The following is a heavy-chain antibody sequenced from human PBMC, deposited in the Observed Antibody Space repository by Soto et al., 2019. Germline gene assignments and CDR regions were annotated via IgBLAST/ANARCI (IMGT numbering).Heavy chain of an antibody. D-gene: IGHD4-17*01. CDR1: GGSLSSSNW. CDR3: VHHGGDPYYHDF. V-gene: IGHV4-4*02. J-gene: IGHJ4*01. Sequence: QVQLQESGPGLVNPSGTLSLTCAVSGGSLSSSNWWSWVRQPPGKALEWLGEIFYSGSTKYNPSINSRVTISADQSKNHLSLRLSSVTSADTAVYYCVHHGGDPYYHDFWGQGMFVTVSS. CDR2: IFYSGST.